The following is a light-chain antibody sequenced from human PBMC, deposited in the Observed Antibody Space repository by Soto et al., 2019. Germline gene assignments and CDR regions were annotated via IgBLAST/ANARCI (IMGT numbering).Light chain of an antibody. J-gene: IGKJ2*03. CDR3: QQYNAYYS. CDR1: QGISSY. Sequence: IRMTQSPSSLSASTGDIVTITCRASQGISSYLAWYQQKPGKAPKLLIYAASTLQSGVPSRLSGSGSGTDFTLTISCLQPEDFATYYCQQYNAYYSFGQGTKVDIK. V-gene: IGKV1-8*01. CDR2: AAS.